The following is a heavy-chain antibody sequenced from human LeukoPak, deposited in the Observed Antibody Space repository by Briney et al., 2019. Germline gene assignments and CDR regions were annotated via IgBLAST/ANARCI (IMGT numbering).Heavy chain of an antibody. CDR1: GFTFSSYA. V-gene: IGHV3-64*01. CDR3: ARDSEGYSSGWYPPSFDY. Sequence: GGSLRLSCAASGFTFSSYAMHWVRQAPGKGLEYVSAISSNGGSTYYANSVKGRFTISRDNPKNTLYLQMGSLRAEDMAVYYCARDSEGYSSGWYPPSFDYWGQGTLVTVSS. CDR2: ISSNGGST. D-gene: IGHD6-19*01. J-gene: IGHJ4*02.